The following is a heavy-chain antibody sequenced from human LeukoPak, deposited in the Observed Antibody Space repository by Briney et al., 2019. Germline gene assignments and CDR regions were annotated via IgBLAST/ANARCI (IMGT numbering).Heavy chain of an antibody. V-gene: IGHV1-46*01. CDR2: INPSGGST. Sequence: ASVKVSCKASGYTFTSYYMHWVRQAPGQGLEWMGIINPSGGSTSYAQKFQGRVTMTTDTSTSTAYMELRSLRSDDAAVYYCARDRPVLRFLEWLLWNYYYGMDVWGQGTTVTVSS. CDR1: GYTFTSYY. D-gene: IGHD3-3*01. J-gene: IGHJ6*02. CDR3: ARDRPVLRFLEWLLWNYYYGMDV.